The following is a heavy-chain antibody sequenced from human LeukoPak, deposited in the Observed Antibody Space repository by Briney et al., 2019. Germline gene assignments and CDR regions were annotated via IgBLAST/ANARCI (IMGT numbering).Heavy chain of an antibody. CDR3: ARGRLDIVVVPADY. V-gene: IGHV3-30-3*01. J-gene: IGHJ4*02. Sequence: GGSLRLSCSASGFTFSSYAMHWVRQAPGKGLEWVAVISYDGSNKYYADSVKGRFTISRDNSKNTLYLQMNSLRAEDTAVYYCARGRLDIVVVPADYWGQGTLVTVSS. CDR1: GFTFSSYA. CDR2: ISYDGSNK. D-gene: IGHD2-2*01.